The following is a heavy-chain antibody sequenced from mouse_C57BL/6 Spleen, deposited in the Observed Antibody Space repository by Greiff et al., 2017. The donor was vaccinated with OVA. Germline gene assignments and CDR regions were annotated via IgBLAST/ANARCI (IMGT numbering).Heavy chain of an antibody. V-gene: IGHV1-53*01. J-gene: IGHJ2*01. Sequence: VQLQQPGTELVKPGASVKLSCKASGYTFTSYWMHWVKQRPGQGLEWIGNINPSNGGTNYNEKFKSKATLTVDKSSSTAYMQRSSLTSEDSAVYYCAREAYDYDREVYFDYWGQGTTLTVSS. CDR1: GYTFTSYW. CDR3: AREAYDYDREVYFDY. CDR2: INPSNGGT. D-gene: IGHD2-4*01.